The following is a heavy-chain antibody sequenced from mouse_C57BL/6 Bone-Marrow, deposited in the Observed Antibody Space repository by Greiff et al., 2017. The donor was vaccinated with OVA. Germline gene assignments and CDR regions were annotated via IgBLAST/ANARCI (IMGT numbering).Heavy chain of an antibody. D-gene: IGHD3-1*01. V-gene: IGHV1-50*01. CDR2: IDPSDSYT. CDR3: ARSGFGNSDWYFDV. Sequence: QVQLQQPGAELVKPGASVKLSCKASGYTFTSYWMQWVKQRPGQGLEWIGEIDPSDSYTNYNQKFKGKATLTVDTSSSTAYMQLSSLTSEDSAVYYCARSGFGNSDWYFDVWGTGTTVTVSS. J-gene: IGHJ1*03. CDR1: GYTFTSYW.